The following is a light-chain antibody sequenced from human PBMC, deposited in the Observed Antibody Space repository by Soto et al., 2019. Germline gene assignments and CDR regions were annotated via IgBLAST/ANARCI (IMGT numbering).Light chain of an antibody. CDR1: QDISTY. CDR2: AAS. J-gene: IGKJ4*01. Sequence: DIQLTQSPSFLSASVGDRVTITCRASQDISTYVAWYHQKPGKAPKLLIYAASTLQSGVPSKFSGSGSGTEFTLTLSSLQPEDLATYYCQQLKNYPLTFGGGTKVEIK. CDR3: QQLKNYPLT. V-gene: IGKV1-9*01.